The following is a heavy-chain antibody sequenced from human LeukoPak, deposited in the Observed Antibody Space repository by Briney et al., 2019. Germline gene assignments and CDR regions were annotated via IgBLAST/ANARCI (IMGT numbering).Heavy chain of an antibody. CDR3: AREGRATVPFDAFDI. J-gene: IGHJ3*02. V-gene: IGHV4-39*07. CDR2: IYYSGST. CDR1: GGSISSSSYY. D-gene: IGHD4-17*01. Sequence: PSETLSLTCTVSGGSISSSSYYWGWIRQPPGKGLEWIGSIYYSGSTYYNPSLKSRVTISVDTSKNQFSLKLSSVTAADTAVYYCAREGRATVPFDAFDIWGQGTMVTVSS.